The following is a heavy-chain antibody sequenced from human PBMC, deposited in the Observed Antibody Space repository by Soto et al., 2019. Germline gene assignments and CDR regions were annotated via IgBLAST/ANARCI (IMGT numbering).Heavy chain of an antibody. CDR3: ARDLAAARTDAFDI. Sequence: GASVKVSCKASGYTFTSYAMHWVRQAPGQRLEWMGWINAGNGNTKYSQKFQGRVTITRDTSASTAYMELSSLRSEDTAVYFYARDLAAARTDAFDIWGQGTMVTVSS. CDR1: GYTFTSYA. D-gene: IGHD6-13*01. CDR2: INAGNGNT. J-gene: IGHJ3*02. V-gene: IGHV1-3*01.